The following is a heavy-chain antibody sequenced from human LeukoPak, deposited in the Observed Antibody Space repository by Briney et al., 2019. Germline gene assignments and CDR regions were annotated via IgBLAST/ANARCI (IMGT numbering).Heavy chain of an antibody. CDR3: ARERTTVTMSNLRPQYYFDY. Sequence: PSETLSPTCTVSGGSISNYYWSWIRQPPGKELEWIGYIYYIGSTNYNPSLKRRVTISVDTSKNQFSLKLSSVTAADTAVYYCARERTTVTMSNLRPQYYFDYWGQGTLVTVSS. J-gene: IGHJ4*02. D-gene: IGHD4-17*01. V-gene: IGHV4-59*01. CDR1: GGSISNYY. CDR2: IYYIGST.